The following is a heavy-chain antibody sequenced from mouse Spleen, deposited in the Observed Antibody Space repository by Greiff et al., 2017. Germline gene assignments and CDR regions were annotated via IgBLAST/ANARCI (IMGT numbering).Heavy chain of an antibody. V-gene: IGHV10-1*01. CDR3: VRHSSGTWYAMDY. D-gene: IGHD3-1*01. Sequence: EVQLVESGGGLVQPKGSLKLSCAASGFSFNTYAMNWVRQAPGKGLEWVARIRSKSNNYATYYADSVKDRFTISRDDSESMLYLQMNNLKTEDTAMYYCVRHSSGTWYAMDYWGQGTSVTVSS. CDR1: GFSFNTYA. CDR2: IRSKSNNYAT. J-gene: IGHJ4*01.